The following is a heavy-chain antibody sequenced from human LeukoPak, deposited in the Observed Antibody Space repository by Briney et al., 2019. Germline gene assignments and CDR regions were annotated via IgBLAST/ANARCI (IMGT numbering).Heavy chain of an antibody. CDR1: GGSIRSSTYH. CDR3: ARDARVQKWFGELLKTTTYYFDY. J-gene: IGHJ4*02. D-gene: IGHD3-10*01. V-gene: IGHV4-39*07. Sequence: SETLPLTCNVSGGSIRSSTYHWDWIRQPPGKGLEWIGSIYYSGSTYYNPSLKSRVSISVDTSKNQFSLKLSSVTAADTAVYYCARDARVQKWFGELLKTTTYYFDYWGQGTLVTVSS. CDR2: IYYSGST.